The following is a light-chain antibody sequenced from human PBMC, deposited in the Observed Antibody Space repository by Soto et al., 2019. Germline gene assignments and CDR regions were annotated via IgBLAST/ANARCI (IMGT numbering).Light chain of an antibody. CDR1: QSITTS. Sequence: DIQMTQSPSTLSASVDDGVTSTSRASQSITTSLAWYQQKPGKAPKLLIYKASSLESGVPSRFSGSGSGTEFTLTISSLQPDDFATYYCQQYDSYSVRTFGQGTKVEI. CDR3: QQYDSYSVRT. J-gene: IGKJ1*01. V-gene: IGKV1-5*03. CDR2: KAS.